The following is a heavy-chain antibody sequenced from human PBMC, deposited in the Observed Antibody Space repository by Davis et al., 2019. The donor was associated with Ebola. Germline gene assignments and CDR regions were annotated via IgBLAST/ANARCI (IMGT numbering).Heavy chain of an antibody. Sequence: AASVKVSCKASGYNFTTSYIYWVRQAPGQGLEWMGMINPSGGSPTYAQKFQGRVTMTRDTSTSTIYMEVTSLSSEDTAVYYCARVGYQWNYRAFLDYWGQGTLVTVSS. CDR2: INPSGGSP. V-gene: IGHV1-46*01. J-gene: IGHJ4*02. CDR1: GYNFTTSY. CDR3: ARVGYQWNYRAFLDY. D-gene: IGHD6-19*01.